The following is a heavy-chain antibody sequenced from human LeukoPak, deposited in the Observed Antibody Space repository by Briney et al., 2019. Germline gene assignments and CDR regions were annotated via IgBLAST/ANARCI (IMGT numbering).Heavy chain of an antibody. J-gene: IGHJ4*02. CDR3: ARDRQLWPSGEFDY. V-gene: IGHV4-59*01. CDR2: IYYSGST. Sequence: SETLSLTCTVSGGSISSYYWSWIRQPPGKGLEWLGYIYYSGSTNYNPSLKSRVNISVDTSKNQFSLKLSSVTAADTAVYYCARDRQLWPSGEFDYWGQGTLVTVSS. CDR1: GGSISSYY. D-gene: IGHD5-18*01.